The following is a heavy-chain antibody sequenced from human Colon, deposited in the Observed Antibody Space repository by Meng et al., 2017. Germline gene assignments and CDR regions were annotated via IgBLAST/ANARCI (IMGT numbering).Heavy chain of an antibody. D-gene: IGHD3-16*01. CDR3: ARDYWGSLDF. Sequence: QWQLQEEGPGLVGPSETLSPICAVSGASVRSPDHQWGWVRQPPGKGLEWIGYARIDYANTNYNPSLKSRVNVSLDTSKNQFSLNVRSVTAADTAVYYCARDYWGSLDFWGQGILVTVSS. CDR1: GASVRSPDHQ. V-gene: IGHV4-61*08. J-gene: IGHJ4*02. CDR2: ARIDYANT.